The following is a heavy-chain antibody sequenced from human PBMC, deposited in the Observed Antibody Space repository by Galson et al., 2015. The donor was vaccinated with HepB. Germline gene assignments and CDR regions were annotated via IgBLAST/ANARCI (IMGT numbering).Heavy chain of an antibody. V-gene: IGHV3-15*01. CDR3: TTDGATIFGVVIPLEY. J-gene: IGHJ4*02. CDR2: IRGKGGGGST. CDR1: GFTFSNAW. D-gene: IGHD3-3*01. Sequence: SLRLSCAASGFTFSNAWMSWVRRAPGKGLEWVAGIRGKGGGGSTDYAAHVKGRFTISRADTINTLYLQMNSLKNEDTAVDYCTTDGATIFGVVIPLEYWGQGTLVTVSS.